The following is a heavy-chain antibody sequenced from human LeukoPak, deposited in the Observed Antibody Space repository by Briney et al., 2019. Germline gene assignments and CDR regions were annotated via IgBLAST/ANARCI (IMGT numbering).Heavy chain of an antibody. CDR1: GGSISSGGYY. V-gene: IGHV4-61*02. D-gene: IGHD5-24*01. J-gene: IGHJ4*02. CDR3: ARRRDGYNYDY. Sequence: SQTLSLTCTVSGGSISSGGYYWSWIRQPAGKGLEWIGRIYTSGSTNYNPSLKSRVTLSVDTSKNQFSLKLSSVTAADTAVYYCARRRDGYNYDYWGQGTLVTVSS. CDR2: IYTSGST.